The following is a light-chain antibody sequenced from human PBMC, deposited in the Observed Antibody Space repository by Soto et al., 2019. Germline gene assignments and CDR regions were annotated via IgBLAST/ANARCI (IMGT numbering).Light chain of an antibody. CDR1: QTISGNY. CDR2: GAS. CDR3: QQYVISVT. Sequence: EMLLTQAPGTRSLAPGRGANGSCVASQTISGNYLAWYQQKPGQAPRLLIYGASNRATGIPERFSGSGSGTDFTLSISRLEPQDSAMYYCQQYVISVTFGQGTRLEIK. J-gene: IGKJ5*01. V-gene: IGKV3-20*01.